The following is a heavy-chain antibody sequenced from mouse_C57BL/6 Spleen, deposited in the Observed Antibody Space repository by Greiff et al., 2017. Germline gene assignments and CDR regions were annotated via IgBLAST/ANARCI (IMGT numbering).Heavy chain of an antibody. CDR1: GYTFTSYW. J-gene: IGHJ2*01. D-gene: IGHD2-3*01. V-gene: IGHV1-50*01. CDR3: ARSYDGYPDY. CDR2: IDPSDSYT. Sequence: QVQLQQSGAELVKPGASVKLSCKASGYTFTSYWMQWVKQRPGQGLEWIGEIDPSDSYTNYNQKFKGKATLTVDTSSSTAYMQLSSLTSEDSAVYYCARSYDGYPDYWGQGTTLTVSS.